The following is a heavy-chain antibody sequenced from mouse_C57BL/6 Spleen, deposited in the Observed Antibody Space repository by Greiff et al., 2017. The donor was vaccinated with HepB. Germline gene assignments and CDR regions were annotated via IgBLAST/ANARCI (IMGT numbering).Heavy chain of an antibody. CDR2: IRLKSDNYAT. J-gene: IGHJ2*01. D-gene: IGHD1-1*01. Sequence: EVMLVESGGGLVQPGGSMKLSCVASGFTFSNYWMNWVRQSPEKGLEWVAQIRLKSDNYATHYAESVKGRFTISRDDSKSSVYLQMNNLRAEDTGIDYCTGLYYYGSRGGYWGQGTTLTVSS. CDR1: GFTFSNYW. V-gene: IGHV6-3*01. CDR3: TGLYYYGSRGGY.